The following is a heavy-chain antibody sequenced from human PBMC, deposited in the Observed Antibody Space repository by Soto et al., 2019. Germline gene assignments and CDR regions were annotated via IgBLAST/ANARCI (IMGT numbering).Heavy chain of an antibody. CDR2: ISYNGKKR. J-gene: IGHJ4*02. D-gene: IGHD3-10*01. CDR3: AKNSAPITMERGFFDN. CDR1: GFVSAGFG. Sequence: GGSLRLSCVASGFVSAGFGMHWVRQTPAKGLEWVASISYNGKKRYYGDSVTGRFSISRDNLKNTLFLQLNNVKIEDTALYFCAKNSAPITMERGFFDNWGQGARVTVSS. V-gene: IGHV3-30*18.